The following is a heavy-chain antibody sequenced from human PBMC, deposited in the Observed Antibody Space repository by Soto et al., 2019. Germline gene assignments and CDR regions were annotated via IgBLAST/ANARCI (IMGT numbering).Heavy chain of an antibody. CDR3: ARGRRVRGVISFDY. CDR1: GYTFTSYD. CDR2: MNPNSGNT. Sequence: QVPLVQSGAEVKKPGASVKVSCKASGYTFTSYDINWVRQATGQGLEWMGWMNPNSGNTGYAQKFQGRVTMTRNTSISTAYMELSSLRSEDTAVYYCARGRRVRGVISFDYWGQGTLVTVSS. D-gene: IGHD3-10*01. V-gene: IGHV1-8*01. J-gene: IGHJ4*02.